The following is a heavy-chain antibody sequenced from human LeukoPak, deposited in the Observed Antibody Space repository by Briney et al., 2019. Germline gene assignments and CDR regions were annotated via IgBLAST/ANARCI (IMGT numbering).Heavy chain of an antibody. CDR3: ARGRYSSSWRDY. D-gene: IGHD6-13*01. CDR2: IGSDGNKK. J-gene: IGHJ4*02. CDR1: GFTFSSYA. Sequence: GGSLRLSCAASGFTFSSYAMSWVRQAPGRGLEWVALIGSDGNKKYYADSVKGRFSISRDNSNNSLYLQMNSLGVEDTAVYYCARGRYSSSWRDYWGQGTLVTVSS. V-gene: IGHV3-33*08.